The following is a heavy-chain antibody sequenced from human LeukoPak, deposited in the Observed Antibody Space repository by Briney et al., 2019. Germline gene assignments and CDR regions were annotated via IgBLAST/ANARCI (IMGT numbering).Heavy chain of an antibody. D-gene: IGHD7-27*01. CDR3: AIDPNWGTHS. V-gene: IGHV3-23*01. CDR2: IGNNGGGI. J-gene: IGHJ4*02. CDR1: GFTFSTYT. Sequence: GGSLRLSCAASGFTFSTYTMYWVRHPPGKRLEWVPIIGNNGGGIHYADSVKGRFTISRDNFKNALYLQMNSLRVEDTAVYYCAIDPNWGTHSWGQGVLVTVSS.